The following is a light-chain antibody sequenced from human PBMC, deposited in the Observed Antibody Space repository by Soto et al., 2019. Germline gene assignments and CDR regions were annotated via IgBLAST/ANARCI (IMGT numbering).Light chain of an antibody. V-gene: IGKV3-20*01. CDR1: QSVSSSY. CDR2: GAS. Sequence: EIVLTQSPGTLSLSPGERATLSCRASQSVSSSYLAWYQQKPGQAPRLLIYGASSRATGIPDRFSGSGSGTDFTLTISRLEPEDFSGYYCQQYGSSSWKFGHGTKVDIK. CDR3: QQYGSSSWK. J-gene: IGKJ1*01.